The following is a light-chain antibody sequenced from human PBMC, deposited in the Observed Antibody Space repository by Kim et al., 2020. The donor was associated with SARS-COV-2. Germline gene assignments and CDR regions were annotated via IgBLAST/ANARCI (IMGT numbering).Light chain of an antibody. J-gene: IGLJ3*02. Sequence: GQSITISCTGTSSDVGGYNYVSWYQQHPGNAPKLMIYDVSKRPSGVSKRFSGSKSGSTTSLTISGLQAEDEADYYCSSYTSSSTWVFGGGTKLTVL. CDR3: SSYTSSSTWV. CDR1: SSDVGGYNY. V-gene: IGLV2-14*04. CDR2: DVS.